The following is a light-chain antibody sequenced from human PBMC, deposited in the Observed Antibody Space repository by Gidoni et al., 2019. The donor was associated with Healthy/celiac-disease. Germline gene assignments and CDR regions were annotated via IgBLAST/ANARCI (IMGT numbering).Light chain of an antibody. CDR3: YSTDSSGNHRDVV. CDR1: AFPKKY. CDR2: EDS. J-gene: IGLJ2*01. V-gene: IGLV3-10*01. Sequence: SYELTQPPSVSVSPGQTARITCSGDAFPKKYAYWYQQKSGQAPVLVIYEDSKRPSGIPERFSGSSSGTMATLTISGAQVEDEADYYCYSTDSSGNHRDVVFGGGTKLTVL.